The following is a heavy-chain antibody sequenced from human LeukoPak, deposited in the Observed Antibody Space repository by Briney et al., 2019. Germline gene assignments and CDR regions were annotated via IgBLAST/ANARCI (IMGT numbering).Heavy chain of an antibody. D-gene: IGHD2-2*02. CDR3: ARVSWVPAAIRFDYYYYMDV. Sequence: SETLSLTCTVSGGSISSYYWSWIRQPPGKGLEWIGYSYYSGSSNYNPSLKSRVTISVDTSKNQFSLKLSSVTAADTAVYYCARVSWVPAAIRFDYYYYMDVWGKGTTVTVSS. CDR2: SYYSGSS. V-gene: IGHV4-59*01. J-gene: IGHJ6*03. CDR1: GGSISSYY.